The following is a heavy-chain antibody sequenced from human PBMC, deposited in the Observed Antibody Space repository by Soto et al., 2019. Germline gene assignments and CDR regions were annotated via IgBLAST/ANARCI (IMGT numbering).Heavy chain of an antibody. J-gene: IGHJ6*03. V-gene: IGHV3-30*18. CDR2: ISYDGSNK. CDR1: GFTFSSYG. CDR3: AKDWRIAAAGTYYYYYYYMDV. Sequence: GGSLRLSCAASGFTFSSYGMHWVRQAPGKGLEWVAVISYDGSNKYYADSVKGRFTISRDNSKNTLYLQMNSLRAEDTAVYYCAKDWRIAAAGTYYYYYYYMDVWGKGTTVTVSS. D-gene: IGHD6-13*01.